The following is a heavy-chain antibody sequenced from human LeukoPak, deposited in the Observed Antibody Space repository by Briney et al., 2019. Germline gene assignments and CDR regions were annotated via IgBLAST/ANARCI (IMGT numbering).Heavy chain of an antibody. D-gene: IGHD4-23*01. V-gene: IGHV1-46*01. CDR1: GYTFTSSY. CDR3: AGQDYGGNSGYFDL. CDR2: INPSGGST. Sequence: ASVKVSCKASGYTFTSSYLHWVRQAPGQGLEWMGVINPSGGSTSNAQKFQGRVTMTRDTSTSTVYMELSSLRSEDTAVYYCAGQDYGGNSGYFDLWGRGTLVTVSS. J-gene: IGHJ2*01.